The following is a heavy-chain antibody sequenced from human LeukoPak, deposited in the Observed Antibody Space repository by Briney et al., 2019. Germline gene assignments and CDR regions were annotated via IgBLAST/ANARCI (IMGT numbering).Heavy chain of an antibody. V-gene: IGHV1-2*06. J-gene: IGHJ4*02. Sequence: GASVKVSCKASGYTFTDYNMHWVRQAPGQGLEWMGRINPNSGGTNYAQKFQGRVTMTRDTSINTAYMELSRLRSDDTAVYYCARVGSYGGLDYWGQGPLVTVSS. CDR2: INPNSGGT. CDR3: ARVGSYGGLDY. D-gene: IGHD5-18*01. CDR1: GYTFTDYN.